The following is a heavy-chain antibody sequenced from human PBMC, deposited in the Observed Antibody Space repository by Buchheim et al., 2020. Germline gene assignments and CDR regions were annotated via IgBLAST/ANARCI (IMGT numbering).Heavy chain of an antibody. J-gene: IGHJ6*02. Sequence: QVQLVESGGGVVQPGKSLRPSCAASGFTFSNYGIHWVRQAPGKGLEWVSFIRYDRSYKYYADSVKGRFTISRDDSKNTLSLQMNSLRSEDTAVYYCAKDQRWGMDVWGQGTT. CDR1: GFTFSNYG. V-gene: IGHV3-30*02. CDR2: IRYDRSYK. CDR3: AKDQRWGMDV. D-gene: IGHD4-23*01.